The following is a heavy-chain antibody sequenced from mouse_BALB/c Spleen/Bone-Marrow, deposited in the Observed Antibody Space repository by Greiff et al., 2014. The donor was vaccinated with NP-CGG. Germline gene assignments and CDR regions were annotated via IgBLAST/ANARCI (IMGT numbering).Heavy chain of an antibody. CDR1: GYTFTSYV. CDR2: INPYNDGT. D-gene: IGHD2-10*02. V-gene: IGHV1-14*01. J-gene: IGHJ4*01. Sequence: VQLQQPGPELVKPGASVKMSCKASGYTFTSYVMHWVKQKPGQGLEWIGYINPYNDGTKYNEKFKSKATLTSDKSSSTAYMELSSLTSEDSAVYYCARGGYGNVYYAMDYWGQGTSVTVSS. CDR3: ARGGYGNVYYAMDY.